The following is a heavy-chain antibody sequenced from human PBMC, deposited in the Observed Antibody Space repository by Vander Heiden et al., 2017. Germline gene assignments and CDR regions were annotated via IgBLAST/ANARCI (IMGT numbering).Heavy chain of an antibody. CDR3: ASVGATVFGAFDI. D-gene: IGHD1-26*01. V-gene: IGHV4-59*11. J-gene: IGHJ3*02. CDR1: GDSISSHY. CDR2: IYYSGST. Sequence: VQLQESGPGLVRPSETLSRTCTVSGDSISSHYWTWIRQPPGKGLEWIAYIYYSGSTNYNPSLKSRVTISVDTSKNQFSLKLSSVTAAATAVYYFASVGATVFGAFDIWGQGTMVTVSS.